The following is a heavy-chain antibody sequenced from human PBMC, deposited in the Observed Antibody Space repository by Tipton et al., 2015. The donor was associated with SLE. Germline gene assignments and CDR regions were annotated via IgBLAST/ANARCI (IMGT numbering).Heavy chain of an antibody. J-gene: IGHJ3*01. CDR2: MYTSGAT. D-gene: IGHD6-6*01. Sequence: GLVKPSETLSLTCTVSGDYIRSYSWSWIRQPAGKGLEWIGRMYTSGATNYNPSLTSRVSMSVDTSKKQFSLNLSLVTAADTAVYYCASAAYSSSSDGFDVWGQGTMVTVTS. V-gene: IGHV4-4*07. CDR1: GDYIRSYS. CDR3: ASAAYSSSSDGFDV.